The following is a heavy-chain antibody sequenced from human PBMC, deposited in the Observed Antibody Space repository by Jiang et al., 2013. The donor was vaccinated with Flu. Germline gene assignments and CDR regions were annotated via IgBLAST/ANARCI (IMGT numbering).Heavy chain of an antibody. CDR3: ARVSTPVWWLQTTIYYYYGMDV. CDR2: ISSSSSYI. D-gene: IGHD5-12*01. J-gene: IGHJ6*02. V-gene: IGHV3-21*01. CDR1: GFTFSSYS. Sequence: GLVQPGGSLRLSCAASGFTFSSYSMNWVRQAPGKGLEWVSSISSSSSYIYYADSVKGRFTISRDNAKNSLYLQMNSLRAEDTAVYYCARVSTPVWWLQTTIYYYYGMDVWGQGTTVTVSS.